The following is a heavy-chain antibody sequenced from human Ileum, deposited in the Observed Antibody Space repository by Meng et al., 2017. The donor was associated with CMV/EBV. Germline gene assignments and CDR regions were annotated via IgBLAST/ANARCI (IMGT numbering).Heavy chain of an antibody. CDR2: INHSGST. V-gene: IGHV4-34*01. J-gene: IGHJ4*02. Sequence: TLCLTCAVYGGSFSGYYWSWIRQPPGKGLEWIGEINHSGSTNYNPSLKSRVTISVDTSKNQFSLKLSSVTAADTAVYYCARGYTSGYWGQGTLVTVSS. CDR1: GGSFSGYY. D-gene: IGHD3-10*01. CDR3: ARGYTSGY.